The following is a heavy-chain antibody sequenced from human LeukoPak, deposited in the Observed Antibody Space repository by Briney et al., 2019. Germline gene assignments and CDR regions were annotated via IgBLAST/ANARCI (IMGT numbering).Heavy chain of an antibody. CDR3: ASHPRYYDILTGYYKALDAFDI. CDR2: INHSGST. J-gene: IGHJ3*02. D-gene: IGHD3-9*01. V-gene: IGHV4-34*01. CDR1: GGSFSGYY. Sequence: SETLSLTCAVYGGSFSGYYWSWIRQPPGKGLEWIGEINHSGSTNYNPSLKSRVTMSVDTSKNQFSLKLSSVTAADTAVYYCASHPRYYDILTGYYKALDAFDIWGQGTMVTVSS.